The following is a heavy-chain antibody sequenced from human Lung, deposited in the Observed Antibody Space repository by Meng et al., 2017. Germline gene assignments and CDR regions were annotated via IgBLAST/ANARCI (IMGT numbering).Heavy chain of an antibody. CDR1: GFTFTDHW. D-gene: IGHD1-1*01. J-gene: IGHJ1*01. CDR2: INRDGTKP. CDR3: TNDRLNH. Sequence: LVELGGGLVPPGGPLRLSCAASGFTFTDHWMHWVRQGPGKGLVRVSRINRDGTKPTYADSVKGRFTISRDNGKNTLYLQMNNLRAEDTAFYYCTNDRLNHWGEGALVTVSS. V-gene: IGHV3-74*01.